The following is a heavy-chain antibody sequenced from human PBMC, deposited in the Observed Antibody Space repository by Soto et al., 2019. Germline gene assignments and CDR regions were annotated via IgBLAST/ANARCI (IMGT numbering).Heavy chain of an antibody. CDR2: IYYSGST. Sequence: QVQLQESGPGLVKPSQTLSLTCTVSGGSIRSRDYYWSWIRQPPRKGLECIGYIYYSGSTYYNPSRKSLVTISVDTSKTQFSLSLSSVTAAVTAGDYCARARGAWYFDYWGQGTLVTVSS. V-gene: IGHV4-30-4*01. CDR1: GGSIRSRDYY. CDR3: ARARGAWYFDY. J-gene: IGHJ4*02. D-gene: IGHD3-16*01.